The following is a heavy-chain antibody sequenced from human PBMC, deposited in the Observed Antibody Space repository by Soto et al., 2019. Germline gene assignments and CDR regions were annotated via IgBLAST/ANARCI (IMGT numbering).Heavy chain of an antibody. Sequence: QVQLVESGGGVVQPGRSLRLSCAASGFTFSSYGMHWVRQAPGKGLEWVAVIWYDGSNKYYADSVKGRFTISRDNSKNTLYLQMNSLRAEDTAVYYCARGGYYGDYNGYFDYWGQGTLVTVSS. CDR3: ARGGYYGDYNGYFDY. CDR1: GFTFSSYG. D-gene: IGHD4-17*01. V-gene: IGHV3-33*01. J-gene: IGHJ4*02. CDR2: IWYDGSNK.